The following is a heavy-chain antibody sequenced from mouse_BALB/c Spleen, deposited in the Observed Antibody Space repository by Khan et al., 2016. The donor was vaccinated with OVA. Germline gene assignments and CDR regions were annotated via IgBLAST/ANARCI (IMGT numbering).Heavy chain of an antibody. Sequence: EVQLQESGPGPVNPSQSLSLTCTVTGYSITSDYAWNWIRQFPGNKLEWMGYISYSGRTSYNPSLKSRISITRDTSKNQVFLQLNSVTTEDTATYFCARLVTITTVVATDFDYWGQGTTLTVSS. CDR3: ARLVTITTVVATDFDY. CDR1: GYSITSDYA. V-gene: IGHV3-2*02. J-gene: IGHJ2*01. CDR2: ISYSGRT. D-gene: IGHD1-1*01.